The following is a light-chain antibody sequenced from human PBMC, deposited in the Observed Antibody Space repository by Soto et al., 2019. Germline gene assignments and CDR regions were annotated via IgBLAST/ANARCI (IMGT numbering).Light chain of an antibody. CDR3: QQYGTSPLT. Sequence: EIVLTQSPGTLSLSPGERATLSCRASQSVSSSYLAWYQNKPGQAPRLLIYGASSRATGIPDRFSGSGSGTDITLTISRLEPEDFAVYYCQQYGTSPLTFGGGTKVEI. J-gene: IGKJ4*01. CDR2: GAS. V-gene: IGKV3-20*01. CDR1: QSVSSSY.